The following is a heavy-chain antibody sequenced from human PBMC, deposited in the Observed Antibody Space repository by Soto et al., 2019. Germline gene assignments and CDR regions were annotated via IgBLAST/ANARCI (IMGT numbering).Heavy chain of an antibody. Sequence: GESLKISCKGSGYTFSNYWICWVRQMPGKGLEWMGIIYPGDSKTKYRPSFQGQVTISADKSISTAYLQWSSLKASDTAIYYCARYMYYDILTGHMAWGQGTLVTVSS. V-gene: IGHV5-51*01. CDR1: GYTFSNYW. D-gene: IGHD3-9*01. CDR3: ARYMYYDILTGHMA. CDR2: IYPGDSKT. J-gene: IGHJ5*02.